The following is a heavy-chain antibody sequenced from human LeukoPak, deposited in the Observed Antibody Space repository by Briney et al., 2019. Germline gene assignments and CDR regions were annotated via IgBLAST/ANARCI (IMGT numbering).Heavy chain of an antibody. D-gene: IGHD4-17*01. Sequence: ASVKVSCKASGYTFTSYGINWVRQATGQGLEWMGWMNPNSGNTGYAQKFQGRVTMTRNTSISTAYMELSSLRSEDTAVYYCARGGRDYGSYYFDYWGQGTLVIVSS. CDR2: MNPNSGNT. V-gene: IGHV1-8*02. CDR3: ARGGRDYGSYYFDY. CDR1: GYTFTSYG. J-gene: IGHJ4*02.